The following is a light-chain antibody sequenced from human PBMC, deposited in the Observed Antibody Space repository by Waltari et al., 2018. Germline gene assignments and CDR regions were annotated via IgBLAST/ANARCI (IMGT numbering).Light chain of an antibody. V-gene: IGLV2-11*01. CDR3: SSYAGNYVA. CDR1: RSDVGGYNF. CDR2: DVT. Sequence: QSALTQPRSVSGSPGQSVTISITGTRSDVGGYNFVSWYQQHPGTAPKLIISDVTKRPAGVPDRFSGSKSGNTASLTISGLQAEDEADYYCSSYAGNYVAFGGGTKLTVL. J-gene: IGLJ2*01.